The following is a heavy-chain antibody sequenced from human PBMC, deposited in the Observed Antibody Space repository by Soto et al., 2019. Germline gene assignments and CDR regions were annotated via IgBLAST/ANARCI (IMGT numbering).Heavy chain of an antibody. V-gene: IGHV3-13*01. CDR1: GFTFSSYD. CDR2: IGTAGDT. D-gene: IGHD3-22*01. CDR3: ARDTGDYDSSGKYYYYYGMDV. Sequence: GGSLRLSCAASGFTFSSYDMHWVRQATGKGLEWVSAIGTAGDTYYPGSVKGRFTISRENAKNSLYLQMNSLRAGDTAVYYCARDTGDYDSSGKYYYYYGMDVWGQGTTVTVSS. J-gene: IGHJ6*02.